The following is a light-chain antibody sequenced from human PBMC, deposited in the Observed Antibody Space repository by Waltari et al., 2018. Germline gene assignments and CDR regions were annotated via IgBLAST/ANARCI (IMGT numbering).Light chain of an antibody. J-gene: IGKJ2*01. CDR1: QSVSSN. V-gene: IGKV3-15*01. CDR2: GAS. Sequence: EIVMTQSPATLSVSPGERATLLSRAGQSVSSNLAWYQQNPGQAPRLLIYGASTRATGIPARFSGSGSGTEFTLTISSLQSEDFAVYYCQQYNNWPDTFGQGTKLEIK. CDR3: QQYNNWPDT.